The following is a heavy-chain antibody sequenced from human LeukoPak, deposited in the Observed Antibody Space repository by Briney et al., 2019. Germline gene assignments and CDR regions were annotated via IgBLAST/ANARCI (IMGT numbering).Heavy chain of an antibody. CDR1: GGSISSSNYY. V-gene: IGHV4-39*07. J-gene: IGHJ4*02. Sequence: SETLSLTCTVSGGSISSSNYYWGWLRQPPGTGLEWIGSIYYSGNTYYNPSLKSRVTISLDTSKNQFSLKLSSVTAADTAVYYCARSGVFWNLAYWGQGTLVTVSS. D-gene: IGHD1-1*01. CDR2: IYYSGNT. CDR3: ARSGVFWNLAY.